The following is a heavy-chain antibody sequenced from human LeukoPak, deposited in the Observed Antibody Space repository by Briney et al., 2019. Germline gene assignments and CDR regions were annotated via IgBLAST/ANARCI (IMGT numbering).Heavy chain of an antibody. CDR3: ARAGYCSSTSCYRDYYYYYGMDV. Sequence: GRSLRLSCAASGFTFSSYAMHWVRQAPGKGLEWVAVMSYDGSNKYYADSVKGRFTISRDNSKNTLYLQMNSLRAEDTAVYYCARAGYCSSTSCYRDYYYYYGMDVWGQGTTVTVSS. J-gene: IGHJ6*02. V-gene: IGHV3-30*04. D-gene: IGHD2-2*02. CDR2: MSYDGSNK. CDR1: GFTFSSYA.